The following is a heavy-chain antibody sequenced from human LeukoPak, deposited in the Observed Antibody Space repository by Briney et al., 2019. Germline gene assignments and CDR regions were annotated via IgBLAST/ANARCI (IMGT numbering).Heavy chain of an antibody. Sequence: GGCLRLSCAASGFTFISYGIQWVRQAPGRGLEWVAMISFDGTNIHYADSVKGRFTISRDNSKDTLSLEMNNLRPEDTAVYYCARDLNLGTSDSYWGQRTHVTVSS. CDR1: GFTFISYG. D-gene: IGHD3/OR15-3a*01. V-gene: IGHV3-30*03. CDR3: ARDLNLGTSDSY. J-gene: IGHJ4*02. CDR2: ISFDGTNI.